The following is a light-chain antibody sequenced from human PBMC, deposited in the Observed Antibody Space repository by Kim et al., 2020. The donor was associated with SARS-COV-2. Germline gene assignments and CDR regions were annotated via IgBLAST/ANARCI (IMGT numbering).Light chain of an antibody. CDR2: GAS. J-gene: IGKJ2*01. V-gene: IGKV3-20*01. Sequence: LSPGERATLSCRASQTVDTSYFAWYQQRLGQAPRLLIYGASTRATGIPDRFRGSGSGTDFTLTICRLEPEDFAIYYCQQWRTSPYTFGQGTKLEI. CDR1: QTVDTSY. CDR3: QQWRTSPYT.